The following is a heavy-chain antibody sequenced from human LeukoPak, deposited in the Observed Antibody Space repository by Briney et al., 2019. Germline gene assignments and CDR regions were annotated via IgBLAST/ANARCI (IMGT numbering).Heavy chain of an antibody. CDR1: GYSFTNYW. J-gene: IGHJ4*02. CDR2: IYPGDSET. D-gene: IGHD6-13*01. Sequence: GESLKISCKGSGYSFTNYWIGWVRQMPGKGLEWMGIIYPGDSETIYSPSFQGQVSISVDKSITTAYLQWTSLKASDTAIYYCARHGAAAATAIDYWGQGTLVTVSS. V-gene: IGHV5-51*01. CDR3: ARHGAAAATAIDY.